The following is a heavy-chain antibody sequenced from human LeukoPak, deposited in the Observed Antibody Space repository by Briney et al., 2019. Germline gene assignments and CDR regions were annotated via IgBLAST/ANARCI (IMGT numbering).Heavy chain of an antibody. CDR2: ISYDGSNK. CDR1: GFTVSDHY. D-gene: IGHD5-12*01. Sequence: GGSLRLSCAASGFTVSDHYMDWVRQAPGKGLEWVALISYDGSNKYYADPVKGRFTISRDNSKNTLYLQMNSLRPEDSAVYYCARSEGGSGYYWGIYWGQGTLVTVSS. V-gene: IGHV3-30-3*01. CDR3: ARSEGGSGYYWGIY. J-gene: IGHJ4*02.